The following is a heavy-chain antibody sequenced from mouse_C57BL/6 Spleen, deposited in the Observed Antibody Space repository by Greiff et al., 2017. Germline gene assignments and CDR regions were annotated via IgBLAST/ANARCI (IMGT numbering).Heavy chain of an antibody. CDR3: ARDRDYGSSYGGLAMDY. Sequence: EVHLVESGGGLVKPGGSLKLSCAASGFTFSSYAMSWVRQTPEKRLEWVATISDGGSYTYYPDNVKGRFTISRDNAKNNLYLQMSHLKSEDTAMYYCARDRDYGSSYGGLAMDYWGQGTSVTVSS. CDR2: ISDGGSYT. D-gene: IGHD1-1*01. V-gene: IGHV5-4*01. J-gene: IGHJ4*01. CDR1: GFTFSSYA.